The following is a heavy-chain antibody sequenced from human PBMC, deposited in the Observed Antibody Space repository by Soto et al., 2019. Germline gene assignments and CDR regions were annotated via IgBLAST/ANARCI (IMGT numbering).Heavy chain of an antibody. D-gene: IGHD2-21*01. V-gene: IGHV3-48*03. CDR3: AKKSEIAVPRYYFDL. CDR2: IGRSGETI. J-gene: IGHJ4*02. CDR1: GFTFSSFE. Sequence: EVQLAESGGGLAQPGGSLRLSCVGSGFTFSSFEMNWVRQTPGKGLEWLSYIGRSGETIYYADSVKGRFTISRDNSKNTLYLQMNSLRVEDTAVYYCAKKSEIAVPRYYFDLWGQGTLVTVSS.